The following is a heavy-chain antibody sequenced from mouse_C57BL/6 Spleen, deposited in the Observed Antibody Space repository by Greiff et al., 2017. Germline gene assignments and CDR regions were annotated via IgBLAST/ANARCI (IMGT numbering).Heavy chain of an antibody. Sequence: EVQLQQSGPELVKPGASVKISCKASGYTFTDYYMNWVKQSHGKSLEWIGDINPNNGGTSYNQKCKGKATLTVDKSSSTAYMELRSLTSEDSAVYYCARKGGYSNLWYFDVWGTGTTVTVSS. V-gene: IGHV1-26*01. J-gene: IGHJ1*03. CDR2: INPNNGGT. CDR3: ARKGGYSNLWYFDV. CDR1: GYTFTDYY. D-gene: IGHD2-5*01.